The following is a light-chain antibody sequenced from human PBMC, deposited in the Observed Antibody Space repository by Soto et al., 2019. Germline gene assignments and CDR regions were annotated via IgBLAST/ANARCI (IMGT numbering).Light chain of an antibody. J-gene: IGKJ5*01. CDR3: QQFGGSPTT. CDR1: QSVSSSY. CDR2: GAS. V-gene: IGKV3-20*01. Sequence: EIVLTQSPGTLSLSPGERAALSCRASQSVSSSYLAWYQQKIGQAPRLLIYGASSRATGIPDRFSGSGSGTDFTLTISRREHENFGVYLCQQFGGSPTTFGQGTRLEIK.